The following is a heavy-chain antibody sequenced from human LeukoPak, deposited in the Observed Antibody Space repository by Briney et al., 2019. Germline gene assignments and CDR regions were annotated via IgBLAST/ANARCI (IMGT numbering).Heavy chain of an antibody. V-gene: IGHV3-30*18. D-gene: IGHD6-13*01. CDR3: AKDSALSAASYYFDY. J-gene: IGHJ4*02. CDR1: GFTFSSNG. Sequence: GGSLRLSCAASGFTFSSNGMHWVRQAPGKGLEWVAVIADDGRDKHHADSVKGRFTISRDNSKNTLHLQMNSLRAEDTAVYYCAKDSALSAASYYFDYWGQGPLVTVSS. CDR2: IADDGRDK.